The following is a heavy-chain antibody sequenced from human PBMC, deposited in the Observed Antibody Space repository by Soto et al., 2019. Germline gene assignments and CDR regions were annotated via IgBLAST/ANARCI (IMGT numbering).Heavy chain of an antibody. J-gene: IGHJ4*02. Sequence: PSETLSLTCAVSGYSISSGYYWGWIRQPPGKGLEWIGSIYHGGSTYYNPSLKSRVTISVDTSKNQFSLKLSSVTAADTAVYYCARAYSSGWYYFDYWGQGTLVTVSS. CDR3: ARAYSSGWYYFDY. D-gene: IGHD6-19*01. V-gene: IGHV4-38-2*01. CDR2: IYHGGST. CDR1: GYSISSGYY.